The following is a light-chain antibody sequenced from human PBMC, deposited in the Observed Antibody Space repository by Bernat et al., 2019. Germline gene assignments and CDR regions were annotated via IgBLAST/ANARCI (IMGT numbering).Light chain of an antibody. J-gene: IGKJ1*01. CDR3: LQDYNYPRT. V-gene: IGKV1-6*01. CDR1: QAIRND. Sequence: AIQMTQSPSSLSASVGDRVTITCRASQAIRNDLAWYQQKAGKAPKVLIQATSNLQSGVPSRFSGSGSGTDFTLTISCLQPEDFATYYCLQDYNYPRTFGQGTKEEIK. CDR2: ATS.